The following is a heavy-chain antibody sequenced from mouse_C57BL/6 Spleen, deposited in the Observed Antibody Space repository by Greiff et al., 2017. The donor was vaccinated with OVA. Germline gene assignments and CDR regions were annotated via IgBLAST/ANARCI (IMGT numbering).Heavy chain of an antibody. Sequence: EVQLQQSGPGLVKPSQSLSLTCSVTGYSITSGYYWNWIRQFPGNKLEWMGYISYDGSNNYNPSLKNRISITRDTSKNQFFLKLNSVTTEDTATYYGARGGYYSYAMDYWGQGTSVTVSS. J-gene: IGHJ4*01. V-gene: IGHV3-6*01. CDR2: ISYDGSN. D-gene: IGHD2-3*01. CDR3: ARGGYYSYAMDY. CDR1: GYSITSGYY.